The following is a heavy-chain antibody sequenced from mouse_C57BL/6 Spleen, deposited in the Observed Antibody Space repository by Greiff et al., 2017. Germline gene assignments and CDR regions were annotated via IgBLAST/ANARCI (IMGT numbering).Heavy chain of an antibody. V-gene: IGHV1-81*01. CDR1: GYTFTSYG. Sequence: VQLQQSGAELARPGASVKLSCKASGYTFTSYGISWVKQRTGQGLEWIGEIYPRSGNTYYNEKFKGKATLTADKSSSTAYMELRRLTSEDSAVYFCARGDFSNGYFDVWGTGTTVTVSS. CDR2: IYPRSGNT. D-gene: IGHD2-5*01. J-gene: IGHJ1*03. CDR3: ARGDFSNGYFDV.